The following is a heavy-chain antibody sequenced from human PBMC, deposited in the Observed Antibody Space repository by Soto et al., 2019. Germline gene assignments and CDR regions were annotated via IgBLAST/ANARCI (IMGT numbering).Heavy chain of an antibody. CDR3: TLGSWSAETFDI. J-gene: IGHJ3*02. Sequence: QVQLVQSGAEVKKPGSSVKVSCKASGGTFSTYTIIWVRQAPGQGLEWMGRIIPMLDITNNAQRFQGRVTITADKSTSTAYLALSSLRSEDTAVYYCTLGSWSAETFDIWGRGTMVTVSS. D-gene: IGHD6-13*01. CDR2: IIPMLDIT. CDR1: GGTFSTYT. V-gene: IGHV1-69*02.